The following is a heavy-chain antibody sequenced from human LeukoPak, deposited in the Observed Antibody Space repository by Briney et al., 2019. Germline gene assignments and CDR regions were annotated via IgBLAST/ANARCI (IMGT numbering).Heavy chain of an antibody. CDR3: ARSIAAAGTRSFDY. V-gene: IGHV3-53*05. CDR2: IYSGGST. J-gene: IGHJ4*02. CDR1: GFTVSSNY. D-gene: IGHD6-13*01. Sequence: PGGSLRLSCAASGFTVSSNYMSWVRQAPGKGLEWVSVIYSGGSTYYADSVKGRFTISRDKSKNTLYLQMNSLRAEDTAVYYCARSIAAAGTRSFDYWGQGTLVTVSS.